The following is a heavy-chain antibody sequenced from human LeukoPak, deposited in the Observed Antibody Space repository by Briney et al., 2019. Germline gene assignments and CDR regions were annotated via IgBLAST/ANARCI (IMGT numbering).Heavy chain of an antibody. CDR1: GYTFIRYG. CDR2: ISPYNGNT. D-gene: IGHD1-26*01. CDR3: AREESIGSYQFLHDY. Sequence: ASVKVSCKASGYTFIRYGITWVRQAPGQWLEWMAWISPYNGNTKYAQKFQGRVTMTTDTSTSTAYMELRSLTSDDTAVYYCAREESIGSYQFLHDYWGQGTLVTVSS. V-gene: IGHV1-18*01. J-gene: IGHJ4*02.